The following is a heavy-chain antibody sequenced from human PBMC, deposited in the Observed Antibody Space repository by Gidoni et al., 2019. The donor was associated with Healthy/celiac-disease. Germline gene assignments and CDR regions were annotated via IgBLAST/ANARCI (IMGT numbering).Heavy chain of an antibody. Sequence: GLEWIGEINHSGSTNYNPSLKSRVTISVDTSKNQFSLKLSSVTAADTAVYYCASSATGTNWGQGTLVTVSS. D-gene: IGHD4-17*01. CDR2: INHSGST. V-gene: IGHV4-34*01. CDR3: ASSATGTN. J-gene: IGHJ4*02.